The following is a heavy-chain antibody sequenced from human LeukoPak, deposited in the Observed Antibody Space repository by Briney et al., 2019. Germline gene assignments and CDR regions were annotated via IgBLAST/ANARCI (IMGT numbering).Heavy chain of an antibody. CDR2: IVGSGVTT. J-gene: IGHJ4*02. CDR3: ARDERWIQFNY. CDR1: GFTVSSNS. Sequence: GGSLRLSCTVSGFTVSSNSMNWVRQAPGKGLEWVSGIVGSGVTTYYADSVKGRFTISRDNSKNTLYLHMNSLRAEDTAIYYCARDERWIQFNYWGQGTLVTVSS. V-gene: IGHV3-23*01. D-gene: IGHD5-18*01.